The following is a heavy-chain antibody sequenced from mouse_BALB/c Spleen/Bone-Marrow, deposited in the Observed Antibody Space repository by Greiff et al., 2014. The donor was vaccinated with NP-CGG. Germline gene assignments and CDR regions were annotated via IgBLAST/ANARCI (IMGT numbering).Heavy chain of an antibody. V-gene: IGHV1-4*01. D-gene: IGHD1-1*01. CDR2: INPSSGYT. CDR3: ARESLYGSNYY. CDR1: GYTFTSYT. Sequence: VQLQQSGAELARPGASVKMSCKASGYTFTSYTMHWVKQRPGQGLEWIGYINPSSGYTNYNQKFKDKATLTADKSSSTACMQLSSLTSEDSAVYYCARESLYGSNYYWGQGTTLTVSS. J-gene: IGHJ2*01.